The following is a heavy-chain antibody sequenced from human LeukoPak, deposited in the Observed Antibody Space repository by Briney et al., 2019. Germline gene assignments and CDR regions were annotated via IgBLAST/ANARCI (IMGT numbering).Heavy chain of an antibody. V-gene: IGHV3-21*01. CDR2: ISSSSSYI. CDR3: ARGSPGATYFDY. CDR1: GFTFSSYS. J-gene: IGHJ4*02. D-gene: IGHD7-27*01. Sequence: GGSLRLSCAASGFTFSSYSMNWVRQAPGKGLEWVSSISSSSSYIYYADSVKGRFTISRDNAKNSLYLQMNSLRAEDTAVYYCARGSPGATYFDYWGRGTLVTVSS.